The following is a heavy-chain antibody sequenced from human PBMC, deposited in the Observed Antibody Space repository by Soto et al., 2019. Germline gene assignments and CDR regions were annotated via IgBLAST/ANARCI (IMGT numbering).Heavy chain of an antibody. J-gene: IGHJ4*02. CDR3: ARERSD. CDR1: GFTFSSYA. D-gene: IGHD2-15*01. Sequence: GGSLRLSCVASGFTFSSYAMHWVRQAPGKGLEWVAVISYDGSNKYYADSVKGRFTISRDNSKNTLYLQMNSLRAEDTAVYYCARERSDWGQGTLVTVSS. CDR2: ISYDGSNK. V-gene: IGHV3-30-3*01.